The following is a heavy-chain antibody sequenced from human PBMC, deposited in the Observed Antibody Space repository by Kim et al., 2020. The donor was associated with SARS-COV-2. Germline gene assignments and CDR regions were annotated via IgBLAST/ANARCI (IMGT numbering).Heavy chain of an antibody. CDR3: ARVLWNFLDY. CDR1: GFTFSNSA. V-gene: IGHV3-48*02. D-gene: IGHD1-7*01. CDR2: ISSSGSTI. J-gene: IGHJ4*02. Sequence: GGSLRLSCAASGFTFSNSALHWVRQAPGKGLEWVSYISSSGSTIYYADSVKGRFTISRDNASNSLHLQMNSLRDEDTAVYYCARVLWNFLDYWVQGTLVT.